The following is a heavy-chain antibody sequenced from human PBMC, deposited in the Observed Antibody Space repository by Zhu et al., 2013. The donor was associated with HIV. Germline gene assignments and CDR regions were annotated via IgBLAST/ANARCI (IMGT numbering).Heavy chain of an antibody. J-gene: IGHJ4*02. Sequence: QVQLVQSGAEVKKPGASVKVSCKASGYIFTGYYMHWVRQAPGQGLEWMGWINPNSGGTNYPQKFHGRVTMTRDTSISTAYSEVSRLRSDDTAVYYCAGPLNDFWSGLGYWGQGTLVTVSS. CDR2: INPNSGGT. CDR1: GYIFTGYY. D-gene: IGHD3-3*01. CDR3: AGPLNDFWSGLGY. V-gene: IGHV1-2*02.